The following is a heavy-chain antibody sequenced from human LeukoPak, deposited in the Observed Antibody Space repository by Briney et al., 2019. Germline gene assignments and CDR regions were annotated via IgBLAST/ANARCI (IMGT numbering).Heavy chain of an antibody. CDR1: GYSISSGYY. D-gene: IGHD6-13*01. CDR3: ARLSWGDSSSFAH. Sequence: PSETLSLTCTVSGYSISSGYYWGWIRQPPGKGLEWIGSIYHSGSTYYNPSLKSRVTISVDTSKNQFSLKLSSVTAADTAVYYCARLSWGDSSSFAHWGQGTLVTVSS. V-gene: IGHV4-38-2*02. J-gene: IGHJ4*02. CDR2: IYHSGST.